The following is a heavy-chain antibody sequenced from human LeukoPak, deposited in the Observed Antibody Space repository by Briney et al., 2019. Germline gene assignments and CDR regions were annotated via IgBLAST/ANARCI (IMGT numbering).Heavy chain of an antibody. CDR1: GFTFSSYG. D-gene: IGHD2-2*01. V-gene: IGHV3-30*02. CDR2: IRYDGSNK. Sequence: GGSLRLSCAASGFTFSSYGMHWVRQAPGKGLEWVALIRYDGSNKYYADSVKGRFTISRDNSKNTLYLQMNSLRAEDTAVYYCWRYCSSTSCYRDYWGQGTLVTVSS. J-gene: IGHJ4*02. CDR3: WRYCSSTSCYRDY.